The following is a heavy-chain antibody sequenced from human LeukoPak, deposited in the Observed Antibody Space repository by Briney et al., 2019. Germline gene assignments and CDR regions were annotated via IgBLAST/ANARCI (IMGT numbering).Heavy chain of an antibody. CDR3: ARDHAVGGMDV. CDR2: IWYDGSNK. V-gene: IGHV3-33*08. CDR1: GFTFSSG. J-gene: IGHJ6*02. Sequence: GGSLRLSCAASGFTFSSGMHWVRQAPGKGLEWVAVIWYDGSNKYYADSVKGRFTISRDNSKNTLYLRMNSLRAEDTAVYYCARDHAVGGMDVWGQGTAVTVSS.